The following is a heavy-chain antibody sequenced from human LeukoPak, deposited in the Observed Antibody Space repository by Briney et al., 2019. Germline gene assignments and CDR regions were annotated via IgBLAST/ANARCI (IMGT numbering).Heavy chain of an antibody. CDR2: IYSSGNT. Sequence: SETLSLTCSVSGDSISSGRNYWGWIRQSPGKGLEWIASIYSSGNTHSNPSLKSRVSISVDTSTNQVSLKLYSVTASDAAIYYCARHLSGTTMSHYFDFWGQGTLVTVSS. CDR3: ARHLSGTTMSHYFDF. D-gene: IGHD1-1*01. V-gene: IGHV4-39*01. J-gene: IGHJ4*02. CDR1: GDSISSGRNY.